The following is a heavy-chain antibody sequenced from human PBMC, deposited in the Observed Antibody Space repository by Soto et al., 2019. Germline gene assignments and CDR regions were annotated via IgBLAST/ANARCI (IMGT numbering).Heavy chain of an antibody. J-gene: IGHJ4*02. D-gene: IGHD5-18*01. CDR1: GFTFSSYS. V-gene: IGHV3-21*01. CDR2: ISSSSSYI. CDR3: ARAQPGYSYGYGLGY. Sequence: EVQLVESGGGLVKPGGSLRLSCAASGFTFSSYSMNWVRQAPGKGLEWVSSISSSSSYIYYADSVKGRFTISRDNAKNSLYLQMNSLRAEDTAVYYCARAQPGYSYGYGLGYWGQGTLVTVSS.